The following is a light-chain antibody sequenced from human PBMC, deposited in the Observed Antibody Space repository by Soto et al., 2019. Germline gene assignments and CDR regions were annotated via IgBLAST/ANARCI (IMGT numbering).Light chain of an antibody. J-gene: IGKJ4*01. CDR1: QSVSSGY. CDR3: QQYGTSPPLT. Sequence: EIVLTQSPGTLSLSPGERATLSCRASQSVSSGYLAWYQQKPGQPPRLLIYGASSRATGIPDRFSGSGSAADFTLTISRLEPEDFAVYYCQQYGTSPPLTFGGGTKVDIK. CDR2: GAS. V-gene: IGKV3-20*01.